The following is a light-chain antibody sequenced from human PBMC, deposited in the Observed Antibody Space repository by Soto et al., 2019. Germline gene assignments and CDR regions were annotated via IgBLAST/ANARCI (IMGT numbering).Light chain of an antibody. V-gene: IGLV2-8*01. CDR2: EVS. Sequence: QSALTQPPSASGSPGQSVTISCTGTSSDVGGYNYVSWYQQHPGKAPKLMIYEVSKRPSGVPDRFSGSKSGNTASLTVSGLQAEDGVNYYGSSYAGRNIYVFGTGTKATDL. CDR1: SSDVGGYNY. CDR3: SSYAGRNIYV. J-gene: IGLJ1*01.